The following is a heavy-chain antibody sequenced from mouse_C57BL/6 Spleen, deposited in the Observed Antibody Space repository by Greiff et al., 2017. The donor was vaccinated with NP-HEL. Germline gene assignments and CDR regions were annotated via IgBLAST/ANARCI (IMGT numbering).Heavy chain of an antibody. V-gene: IGHV1-61*01. CDR3: ARSGFITTVVATRYYAMDY. J-gene: IGHJ4*01. CDR2: IYPSDSET. CDR1: GYTFTSYW. D-gene: IGHD1-1*01. Sequence: QVQLQQSGAELVRPGSSVKLSCKASGYTFTSYWMDWVKQRPGQGLEWIGNIYPSDSETHYNQKFKDKATLTVDKSSSTAYMQLSSLTSEDSAVYYCARSGFITTVVATRYYAMDYWGQGTSVTVSS.